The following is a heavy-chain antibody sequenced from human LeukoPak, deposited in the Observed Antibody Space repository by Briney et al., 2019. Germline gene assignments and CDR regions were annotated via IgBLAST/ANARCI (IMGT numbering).Heavy chain of an antibody. J-gene: IGHJ4*02. CDR3: ASYSGYDKTFDY. D-gene: IGHD5-12*01. Sequence: SETLSLTCTVSGGSISSTNYFWGCIRQPPGKGLEWIGSVHYSGGTYYNPSLKSRVTMSVDTAKNQFSLKLSSVTAADTAVYYCASYSGYDKTFDYWGQGTLVTVSS. V-gene: IGHV4-39*07. CDR1: GGSISSTNYF. CDR2: VHYSGGT.